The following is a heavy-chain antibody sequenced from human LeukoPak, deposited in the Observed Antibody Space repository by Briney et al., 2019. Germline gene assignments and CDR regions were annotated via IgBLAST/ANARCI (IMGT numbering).Heavy chain of an antibody. CDR3: ARGDDFWSGYSRFAFDI. CDR2: IYYSGST. J-gene: IGHJ3*02. CDR1: GGSISSYY. D-gene: IGHD3-3*01. V-gene: IGHV4-59*01. Sequence: PSETLSLTCTVSGGSISSYYWSWIRQPPGKGLEWIGYIYYSGSTNYNPSLKSRVTISVDTSKNQFSLKLSSVTAADTAVYYCARGDDFWSGYSRFAFDIWGQGTMVTVSS.